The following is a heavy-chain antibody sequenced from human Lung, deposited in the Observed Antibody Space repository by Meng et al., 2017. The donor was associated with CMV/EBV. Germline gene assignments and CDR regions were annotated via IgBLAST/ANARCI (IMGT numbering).Heavy chain of an antibody. D-gene: IGHD1-1*01. Sequence: ASVKVSCKASGYTFTAHYFHWVRQAPGQGLEWMGWIHPHRGDTNYAQHFQGRVTLTRDTSINTGYMELNRLTSDDTAVYYCARDHNFGPDYWGQGTLVTVSS. CDR3: ARDHNFGPDY. V-gene: IGHV1-2*02. J-gene: IGHJ4*02. CDR1: GYTFTAHY. CDR2: IHPHRGDT.